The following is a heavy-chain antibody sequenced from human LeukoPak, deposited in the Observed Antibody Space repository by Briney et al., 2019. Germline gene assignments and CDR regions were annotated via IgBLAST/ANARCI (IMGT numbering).Heavy chain of an antibody. Sequence: GSLRLSCAASGFTSKKYTMTWVRQPSGKGLEWIGEINHSGSTNYSPSLKSRVTISVDTSKNQFSLKLSSVTAADTAVYYCARVSVVGATTYWGQGTLVTVSS. CDR3: ARVSVVGATTY. CDR2: INHSGST. V-gene: IGHV4-34*01. CDR1: GFTSKKYT. J-gene: IGHJ4*02. D-gene: IGHD1-26*01.